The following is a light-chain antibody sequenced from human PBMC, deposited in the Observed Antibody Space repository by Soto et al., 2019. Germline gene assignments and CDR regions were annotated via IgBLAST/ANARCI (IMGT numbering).Light chain of an antibody. CDR3: QQYNNWPPVT. Sequence: EIVLTQSPDTLSLSQGERATLSCRASQSVSSRYLGWYQQKPGQAPRLLIYGASTRATGIPARFSGSGSGTEFTLTISSLQSEDFAVYYCQQYNNWPPVTFGQGTRLEI. CDR2: GAS. V-gene: IGKV3-15*01. CDR1: QSVSSRY. J-gene: IGKJ5*01.